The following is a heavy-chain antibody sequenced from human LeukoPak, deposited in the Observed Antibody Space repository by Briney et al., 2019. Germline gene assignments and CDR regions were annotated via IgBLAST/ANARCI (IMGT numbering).Heavy chain of an antibody. CDR2: IQYDGDRK. CDR1: GFTFSDYG. D-gene: IGHD7-27*01. Sequence: GGSLRLSCAASGFTFSDYGIHWVRQAPGKGLEWVAFIQYDGDRKYYADSVKGRFTISRDNSKNTVYVQMNSLSDEDTAVYYCAKDPTGPWGQGTLVTVSS. V-gene: IGHV3-30*02. J-gene: IGHJ5*02. CDR3: AKDPTGP.